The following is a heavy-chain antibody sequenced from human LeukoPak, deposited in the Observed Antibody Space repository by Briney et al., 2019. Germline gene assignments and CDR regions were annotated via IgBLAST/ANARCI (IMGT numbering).Heavy chain of an antibody. D-gene: IGHD1-26*01. CDR3: ARESQGALDAFDI. J-gene: IGHJ3*02. CDR2: ISSSSSTI. Sequence: PGGSLRLSCAASGFTFSSYSMNWVRQAPGKGLEWVSYISSSSSTIYYADSVKGRFTISRDNAKNSLYLQMNSLRAEDTAVYYSARESQGALDAFDIWGQGTMVTVSS. V-gene: IGHV3-48*04. CDR1: GFTFSSYS.